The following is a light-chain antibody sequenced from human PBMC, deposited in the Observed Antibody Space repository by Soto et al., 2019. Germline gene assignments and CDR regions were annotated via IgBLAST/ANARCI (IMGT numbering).Light chain of an antibody. J-gene: IGKJ2*01. V-gene: IGKV3-15*01. CDR3: QHYNEWPLT. CDR1: QGVSSN. CDR2: GAS. Sequence: EIVLTQSPVTLSVSPGERATLSCRASQGVSSNLAWYQQKPGQAPRLLIYGASTRATGIPARFSGSGSGTEFALTISSLQSEDFAFYYCQHYNEWPLTFGQGTKVEIK.